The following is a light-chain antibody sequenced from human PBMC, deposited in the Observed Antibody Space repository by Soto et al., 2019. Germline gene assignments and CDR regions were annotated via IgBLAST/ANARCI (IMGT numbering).Light chain of an antibody. J-gene: IGKJ4*01. Sequence: DIQMTQSPSSVSASVGDRVTLTCRATQDISTSLVWYQQKPGKAPKLLIYAASNLQSGVPSRFSGSGSGTDFTLTISSLQPEDFATYYCQQANSFPRAFGGGTKVEIK. CDR2: AAS. CDR1: QDISTS. CDR3: QQANSFPRA. V-gene: IGKV1-12*01.